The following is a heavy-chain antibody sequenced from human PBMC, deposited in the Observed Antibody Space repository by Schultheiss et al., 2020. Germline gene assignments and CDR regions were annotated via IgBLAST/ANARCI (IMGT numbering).Heavy chain of an antibody. J-gene: IGHJ6*02. CDR3: AKDIEKAAAGSWFYGMDV. D-gene: IGHD6-13*01. V-gene: IGHV3-64*02. Sequence: GGSLRLSCAASGFTFSSYGMHWVRQAPGKGLEYVSAISSNGGSTYYADSVKGRFTISRDNSKNTLYLQMNSLRAEDTAVYYCAKDIEKAAAGSWFYGMDVWGQGTTVTVSS. CDR2: ISSNGGST. CDR1: GFTFSSYG.